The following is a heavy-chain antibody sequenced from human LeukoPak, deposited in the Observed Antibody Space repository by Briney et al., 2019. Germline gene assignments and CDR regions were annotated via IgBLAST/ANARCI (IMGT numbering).Heavy chain of an antibody. D-gene: IGHD3-22*01. V-gene: IGHV3-33*06. CDR1: GFTFSGYG. Sequence: GRSLRLSCAASGFTFSGYGMHWVRQAPGKGLEWVAVIWYDGSNKYYADSVKGRFTISRDNSKNTLYLQMNSLRAEDTAVYYCAKGINYDSSGYFIDYWGQGTLVTVSS. CDR3: AKGINYDSSGYFIDY. CDR2: IWYDGSNK. J-gene: IGHJ4*02.